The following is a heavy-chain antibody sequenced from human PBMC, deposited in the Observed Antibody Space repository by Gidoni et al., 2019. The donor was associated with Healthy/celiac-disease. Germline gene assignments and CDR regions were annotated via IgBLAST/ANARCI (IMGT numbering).Heavy chain of an antibody. CDR2: IWYDGSNK. D-gene: IGHD3-10*01. Sequence: QVQLVESGGGVVQPGRSLRLSCAASGFTFSSYGMHWVRQAPGKGLEWVAVIWYDGSNKYYADSVKGRFTISRDNSKNTLYLQMNSLRAEDTAVYYCARVRSYQRLLWFGEALEFFYGMDVWGQGTTVTVSS. CDR1: GFTFSSYG. V-gene: IGHV3-33*01. J-gene: IGHJ6*02. CDR3: ARVRSYQRLLWFGEALEFFYGMDV.